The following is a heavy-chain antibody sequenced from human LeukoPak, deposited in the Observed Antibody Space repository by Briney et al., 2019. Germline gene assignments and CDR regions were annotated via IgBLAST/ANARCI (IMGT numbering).Heavy chain of an antibody. CDR2: ISSSSSTI. D-gene: IGHD6-13*01. Sequence: GGSLRLSCAASGFTFSSYSMNWVRQAPGKGLEWVSYISSSSSTIYYADSVKGRFTISRDNAKNSLYLQMNSLRAEDTAVYYCAREDAGPYYGMDVWGQGTTVTVSS. CDR1: GFTFSSYS. CDR3: AREDAGPYYGMDV. V-gene: IGHV3-48*04. J-gene: IGHJ6*02.